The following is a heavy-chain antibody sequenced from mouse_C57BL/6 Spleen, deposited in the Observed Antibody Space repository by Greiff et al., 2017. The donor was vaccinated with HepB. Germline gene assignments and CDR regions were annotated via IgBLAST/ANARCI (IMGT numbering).Heavy chain of an antibody. Sequence: QVQLKQSGPELVKPGASVKISCKASGYAFSSSWLNWVKQRPGKGLEWIGRIYPGDGDTNYNGKFKGKATLTADKSSSTAYMQLSSLTSEDSAVYFCARVGYDPYYYAMDYWGQGTSVTVSS. CDR3: ARVGYDPYYYAMDY. V-gene: IGHV1-82*01. CDR2: IYPGDGDT. D-gene: IGHD2-2*01. J-gene: IGHJ4*01. CDR1: GYAFSSSW.